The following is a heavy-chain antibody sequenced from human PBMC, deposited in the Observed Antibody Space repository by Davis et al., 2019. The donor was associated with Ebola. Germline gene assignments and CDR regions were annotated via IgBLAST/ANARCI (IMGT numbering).Heavy chain of an antibody. CDR2: IKQDGSEK. CDR1: GFTFSSYW. CDR3: AREGRFLEWLLYDPDFDY. V-gene: IGHV3-7*01. J-gene: IGHJ4*02. D-gene: IGHD3-3*01. Sequence: GESLKISCAASGFTFSSYWMSWVRQAPGKGLEWVANIKQDGSEKYYVDSVKGLFTISRDNAKNSLYLQMNSLRAEDTAVYYCAREGRFLEWLLYDPDFDYWGQGTLVTVSS.